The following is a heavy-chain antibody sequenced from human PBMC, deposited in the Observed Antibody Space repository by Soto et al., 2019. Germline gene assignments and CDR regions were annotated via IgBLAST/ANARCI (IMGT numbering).Heavy chain of an antibody. CDR3: AQLGSHFWSGYYLDP. Sequence: ASVKVSCKASGYTFTSYGISWVRQAPGQGLEWMGWISAYNGNTNYAQKLQGRVTMTTDTSTSTAYMELRSLRSEDTAVYYCAQLGSHFWSGYYLDPWGQGTLVTVSS. J-gene: IGHJ5*02. V-gene: IGHV1-18*01. CDR2: ISAYNGNT. CDR1: GYTFTSYG. D-gene: IGHD3-3*02.